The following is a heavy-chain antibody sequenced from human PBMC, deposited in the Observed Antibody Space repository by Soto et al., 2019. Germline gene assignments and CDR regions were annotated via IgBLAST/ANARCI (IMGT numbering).Heavy chain of an antibody. CDR1: GFSLSTRGVA. D-gene: IGHD3-10*01. J-gene: IGHJ4*02. Sequence: QSTLKESGPALVKPTQTLTLTCTFSGFSLSTRGVAVAWLRQPPGKALEWLALIYWDDDKRYSPSLKSRLTIAKDTSKNQVVLTMTNVDPVDTATYYWAHGLLSGSYTYLVYWGQGTLVTVSS. CDR3: AHGLLSGSYTYLVY. V-gene: IGHV2-5*02. CDR2: IYWDDDK.